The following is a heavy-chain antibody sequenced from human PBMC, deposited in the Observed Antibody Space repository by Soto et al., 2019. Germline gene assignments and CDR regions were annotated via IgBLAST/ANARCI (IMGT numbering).Heavy chain of an antibody. CDR2: ISGSGGST. CDR1: GFTFSSYA. V-gene: IGHV3-23*01. CDR3: AKDAGIFIAALNWFDP. D-gene: IGHD6-6*01. J-gene: IGHJ5*02. Sequence: GGSLRLSCAASGFTFSSYAMSWVRQAPGKGLEWVSAISGSGGSTYYADSVKGRFTISRDNSKNTLYLQMNSLRAEDTAVYYCAKDAGIFIAALNWFDPWGQGTLVTVSS.